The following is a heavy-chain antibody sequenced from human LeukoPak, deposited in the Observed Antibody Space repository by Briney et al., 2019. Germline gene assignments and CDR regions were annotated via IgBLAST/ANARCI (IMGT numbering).Heavy chain of an antibody. V-gene: IGHV4-4*07. CDR2: IFTSGTT. CDR3: ARDPYYFESSGLHDVFDI. CDR1: GGSISSYY. D-gene: IGHD3-22*01. J-gene: IGHJ3*02. Sequence: PSETLSLTCTVSGGSISSYYVNWIRQPAGKGLGWIGRIFTSGTTNYNPSLKSRVTMSVDRSKNQFSLNPSSVTAADTAVYYCARDPYYFESSGLHDVFDIWGQGTMVTVSS.